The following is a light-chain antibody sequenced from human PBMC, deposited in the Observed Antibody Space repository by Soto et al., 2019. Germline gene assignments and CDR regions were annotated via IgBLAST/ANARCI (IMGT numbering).Light chain of an antibody. J-gene: IGKJ1*01. CDR2: GAS. CDR3: QQYNNWPWP. CDR1: ESVSSN. V-gene: IGKV3-15*01. Sequence: ETVMTQSPATLSVSPGERATLSCRAGESVSSNLAWYQQKPGQAPRLLIYGASTRASGIPARLSGSGSGTEFTLTISSLQSEDFAVYYCQQYNNWPWPFGQGTKVAIK.